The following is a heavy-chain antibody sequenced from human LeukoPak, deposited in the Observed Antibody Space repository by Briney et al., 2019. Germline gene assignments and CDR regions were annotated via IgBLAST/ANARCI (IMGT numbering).Heavy chain of an antibody. V-gene: IGHV1-69*13. J-gene: IGHJ1*01. CDR3: ARGERLSSRPLYFEH. CDR1: GGTFSNFG. Sequence: SVKVSCKVSGGTFSNFGLSWVRQAPGQGLEWMAGIIPVFGSPSYAQKFQDRVVIIADDSTSTVYMELTSLTSEDTAVYYCARGERLSSRPLYFEHWGQGTLVTVSS. CDR2: IIPVFGSP. D-gene: IGHD2/OR15-2a*01.